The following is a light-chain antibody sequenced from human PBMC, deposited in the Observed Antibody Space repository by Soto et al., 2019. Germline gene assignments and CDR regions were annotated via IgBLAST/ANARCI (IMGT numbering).Light chain of an antibody. V-gene: IGLV1-40*01. J-gene: IGLJ1*01. CDR1: SSNIGAGYD. CDR3: QSYDSSLSGSGV. Sequence: QSVLPQPPSVYGAPGQRVTISCAGSSSNIGAGYDVHWYQQLPGTAPKLLIYGNSNRPSGVPDRFSGSKSGTSASLAITGLQAEDEADYYCQSYDSSLSGSGVFGTGTKVTVL. CDR2: GNS.